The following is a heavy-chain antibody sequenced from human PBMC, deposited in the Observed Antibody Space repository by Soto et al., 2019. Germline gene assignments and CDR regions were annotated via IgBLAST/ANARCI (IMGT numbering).Heavy chain of an antibody. CDR1: GDSLSRGSFY. V-gene: IGHV4-61*03. J-gene: IGHJ1*01. CDR2: IYDSGTT. D-gene: IGHD3-10*01. CDR3: ARRFTFGYFQP. Sequence: QVQLQESGPGLVQPSETLALTCTVSGDSLSRGSFYWSWIRQSPGKGLEWIGHIYDSGTTNYNPSLMGRVTLSQDTSMNRVSPTLTSVTAADTAVYYCARRFTFGYFQPWGQGTLVAVSS.